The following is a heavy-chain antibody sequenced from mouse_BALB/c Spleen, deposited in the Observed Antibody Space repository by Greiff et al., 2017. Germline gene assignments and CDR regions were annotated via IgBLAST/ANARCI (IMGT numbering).Heavy chain of an antibody. Sequence: EVQRVESGGGLVQPGGSRKLSCAASGFTFSSFGMHWVRQAPEKGLEWVAYISSGSSTIYYADTVKGRFTISRDNPKNTLFLQMTSLRSEDTAMYYCARRGTGSYYYAMDYWGQGTSVTVSS. CDR2: ISSGSSTI. J-gene: IGHJ4*01. D-gene: IGHD3-3*01. CDR3: ARRGTGSYYYAMDY. V-gene: IGHV5-17*02. CDR1: GFTFSSFG.